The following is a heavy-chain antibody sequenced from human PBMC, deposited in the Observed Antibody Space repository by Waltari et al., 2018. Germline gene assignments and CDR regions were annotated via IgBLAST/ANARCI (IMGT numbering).Heavy chain of an antibody. V-gene: IGHV4-4*07. Sequence: QVQLHESGPGLVQPSETLSLACSASGHSVVGNYWSWIRQSAGKGMELIGRIYVGGTTNYNPALSCRVSMSVDMSKNQIFLKIMSVTAADTGVYYCARETRHGDWFDPWGQGTLVTVSS. J-gene: IGHJ5*02. CDR2: IYVGGTT. CDR3: ARETRHGDWFDP. CDR1: GHSVVGNY. D-gene: IGHD3-16*01.